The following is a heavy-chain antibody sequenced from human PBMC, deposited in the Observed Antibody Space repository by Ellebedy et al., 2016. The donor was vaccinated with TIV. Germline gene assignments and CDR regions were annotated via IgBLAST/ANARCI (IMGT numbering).Heavy chain of an antibody. V-gene: IGHV1-18*04. J-gene: IGHJ3*01. CDR1: GYTFSSYF. CDR2: ISGYNGNT. D-gene: IGHD2-2*01. CDR3: ARDTVAVPDGNTFDF. Sequence: AASVKVSCKASGYTFSSYFMHWVRQAPGQGLEWMGWISGYNGNTNYAQKLQGRVTMTTETSTSTAYMELRSLRVDDTAMYYCARDTVAVPDGNTFDFWGQGTMVTVST.